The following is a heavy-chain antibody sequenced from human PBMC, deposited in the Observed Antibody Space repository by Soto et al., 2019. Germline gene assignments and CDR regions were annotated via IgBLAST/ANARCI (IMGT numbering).Heavy chain of an antibody. Sequence: QVQLQESGPGLVKPSETLSLTCTVSGGSISSYYWSWIRQPPGKGLEWIGYIYYSGSTNYNPSLKSRVNISVDTSKNQFSLKLSSVTAADTAVYYCARAYADYGDYVWLHGMDVWGQGTTVTVSS. J-gene: IGHJ6*02. D-gene: IGHD4-17*01. CDR1: GGSISSYY. CDR3: ARAYADYGDYVWLHGMDV. V-gene: IGHV4-59*01. CDR2: IYYSGST.